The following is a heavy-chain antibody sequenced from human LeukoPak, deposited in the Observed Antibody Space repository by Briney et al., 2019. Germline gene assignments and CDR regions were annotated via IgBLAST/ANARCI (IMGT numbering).Heavy chain of an antibody. D-gene: IGHD1-26*01. V-gene: IGHV4-39*01. J-gene: IGHJ4*02. Sequence: SETLSLTCTVSGGSISRNTYYWGWIRQPPGKGLEWIGEINHSGSTNYNPSLKSRVTISVDTSKNQFSLKLSSVTAADTAVYYCASLRERSYYARGFDYWGQGTLVTVSS. CDR2: INHSGST. CDR3: ASLRERSYYARGFDY. CDR1: GGSISRNTYY.